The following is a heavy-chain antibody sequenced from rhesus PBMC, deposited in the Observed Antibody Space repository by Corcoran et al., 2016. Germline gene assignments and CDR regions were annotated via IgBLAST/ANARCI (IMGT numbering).Heavy chain of an antibody. J-gene: IGHJ4*01. CDR1: GFSLSTSGMG. CDR3: ARRYTVTTVGFDY. D-gene: IGHD4-23*01. CDR2: IYWEDDK. V-gene: IGHV2-1*01. Sequence: QVTLKESGPALVKPTQTLTLTCTFSGFSLSTSGMGVGWRRQPSRKTLEWLAHIYWEDDKRYRTSLKSRLTLSNDTSKNQVFLTMTNMDPGDTATYYCARRYTVTTVGFDYWGQGVLVTVSS.